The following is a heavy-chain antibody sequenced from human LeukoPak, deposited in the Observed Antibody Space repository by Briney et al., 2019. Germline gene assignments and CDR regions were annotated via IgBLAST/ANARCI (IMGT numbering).Heavy chain of an antibody. D-gene: IGHD3-22*01. Sequence: GGSLRLSCAASGFTFSSYWMSWVRQAPGKGLEWVANIKQDGSEKYYVDSVKGRFTISRDNAKNSLYLQMNSLRAEDTAVYYCARDAYYYDSSGYYYYGFDPWAQGTMVTVSS. CDR2: IKQDGSEK. CDR3: ARDAYYYDSSGYYYYGFDP. V-gene: IGHV3-7*03. J-gene: IGHJ5*02. CDR1: GFTFSSYW.